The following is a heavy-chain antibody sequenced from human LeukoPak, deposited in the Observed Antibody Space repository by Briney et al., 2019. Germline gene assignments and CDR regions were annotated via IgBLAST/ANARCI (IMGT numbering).Heavy chain of an antibody. CDR3: AKGDVVVPAAMLLDY. D-gene: IGHD2-2*01. V-gene: IGHV3-30*18. CDR1: GFTFSSCG. Sequence: GGSLRLSCAASGFTFSSCGMHWVRQAPGKGLEWVAVISYDGSNKYYADSVKGRFTISRDNSKNTLYLQMNSLRAEDTAVYYCAKGDVVVPAAMLLDYWGQGTLVTVSS. J-gene: IGHJ4*02. CDR2: ISYDGSNK.